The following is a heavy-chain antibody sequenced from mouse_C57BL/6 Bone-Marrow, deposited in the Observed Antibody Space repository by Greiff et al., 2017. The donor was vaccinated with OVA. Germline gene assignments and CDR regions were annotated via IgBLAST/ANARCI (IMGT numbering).Heavy chain of an antibody. CDR2: IYPGSGNT. CDR3: ARWDY. J-gene: IGHJ2*01. Sequence: VHLVESGAELVRPGASVKLSCKASGYTFTDYYINWVKQRPGQGLEWIARIYPGSGNTYYNEKFKGKATLTAEKSSSTAYMQLSSLSSEDSAVYFCARWDYWGRGTTLTVSS. V-gene: IGHV1-76*01. CDR1: GYTFTDYY.